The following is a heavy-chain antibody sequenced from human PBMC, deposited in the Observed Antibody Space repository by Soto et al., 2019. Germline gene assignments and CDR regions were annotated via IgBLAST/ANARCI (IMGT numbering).Heavy chain of an antibody. V-gene: IGHV1-8*01. CDR2: MNPNSGNT. CDR1: GYTFTSYD. CDR3: ARRIPIWQLVGFAHAFDI. D-gene: IGHD6-6*01. Sequence: QVQLVQSGAEVKKPGASVKVSCKASGYTFTSYDINWVRQATGQGLEWMGWMNPNSGNTGYAQKFQGRVTMTRNTSISTAYMELSSLRSEDTAVYYCARRIPIWQLVGFAHAFDIWGQGTMVTVSS. J-gene: IGHJ3*02.